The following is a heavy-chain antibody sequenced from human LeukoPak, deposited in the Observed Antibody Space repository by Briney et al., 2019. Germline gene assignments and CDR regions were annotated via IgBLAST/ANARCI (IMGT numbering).Heavy chain of an antibody. J-gene: IGHJ5*02. Sequence: SETLSLTCTVSGGSISSSSWNWVRQPAEKWLEWLGRMYTSGSTNYNPSLKSRVTMSVDTSKNQFSLKVNSVTAADTAVYYCAREVSLISSIGGWFDPWGQGILVTVSS. V-gene: IGHV4-4*07. CDR3: AREVSLISSIGGWFDP. CDR2: MYTSGST. CDR1: GGSISSSS. D-gene: IGHD6-6*01.